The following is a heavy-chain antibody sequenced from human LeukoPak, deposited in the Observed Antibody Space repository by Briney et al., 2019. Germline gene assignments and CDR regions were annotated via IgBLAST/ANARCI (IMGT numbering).Heavy chain of an antibody. CDR1: GYTFTSYG. J-gene: IGHJ4*02. CDR2: ISAYNGNT. D-gene: IGHD5-18*01. CDR3: ARDRRPYSYGPVDY. Sequence: ASVKVSCKASGYTFTSYGISWVRQAPGQGLEWMGWISAYNGNTNYAQKLQGRVTMTTDTSTSTAYMELRSLRSDDTAVYYCARDRRPYSYGPVDYWGPGTLVTVSS. V-gene: IGHV1-18*01.